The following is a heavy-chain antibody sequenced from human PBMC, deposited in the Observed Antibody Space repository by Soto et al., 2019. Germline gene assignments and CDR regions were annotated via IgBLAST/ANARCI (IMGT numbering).Heavy chain of an antibody. D-gene: IGHD4-17*01. CDR1: GYTFTTYG. CDR3: ARVVKAGDYGDYGRYYFDY. Sequence: QVQLVQSGAEVKKPGASVKVSCKASGYTFTTYGITWVRQAPGQGLEWVGWISAYSGNTNYAQKRQGRITVTTDTSTNTAYMDMRSLRSDDTAVYYCARVVKAGDYGDYGRYYFDYWGHGTLVTVSS. V-gene: IGHV1-18*04. CDR2: ISAYSGNT. J-gene: IGHJ4*01.